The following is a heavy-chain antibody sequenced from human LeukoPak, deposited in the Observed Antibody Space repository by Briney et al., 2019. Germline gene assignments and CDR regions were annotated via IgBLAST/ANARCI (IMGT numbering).Heavy chain of an antibody. D-gene: IGHD2-2*01. J-gene: IGHJ4*02. V-gene: IGHV3-33*06. CDR1: GFTFSSYG. CDR2: IWYDGSNK. Sequence: GRSLRLSCAASGFTFSSYGMHWVRQAPGKGLEWVAVIWYDGSNKYYADSVKGRFTISRDNSKNTLYLQMNSLRAEDTAVYYCAKDGQVPPGYYFDYWGQGTLVTVSS. CDR3: AKDGQVPPGYYFDY.